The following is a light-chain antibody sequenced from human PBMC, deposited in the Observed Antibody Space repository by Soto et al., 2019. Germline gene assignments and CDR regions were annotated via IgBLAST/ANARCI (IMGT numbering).Light chain of an antibody. CDR3: KQYNNWTCT. Sequence: EIMMTQSPATLSVSPGERATLSCRASQSIQSDLAWYQQKPGQGPRLLIYGASTRATGIPVRFRGSGSGTEFTLTISRLQSEDFALYYRKQYNNWTCTFGQGTNVDIK. J-gene: IGKJ1*01. V-gene: IGKV3-15*01. CDR1: QSIQSD. CDR2: GAS.